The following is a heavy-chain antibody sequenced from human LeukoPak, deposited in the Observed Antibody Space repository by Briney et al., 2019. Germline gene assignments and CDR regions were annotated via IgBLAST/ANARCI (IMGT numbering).Heavy chain of an antibody. V-gene: IGHV3-21*01. J-gene: IGHJ3*02. CDR1: GFTFSSYS. D-gene: IGHD5-24*01. CDR3: ASIRDGYNYADAFDI. Sequence: GGSLRLSCAASGFTFSSYSMNWVRQAPGKGLEWVSSISSSSSYIYYADSVKGRFTISRDNAKNSLYLQMNSLRAEDTAVYYCASIRDGYNYADAFDIWGQGTMVTVSS. CDR2: ISSSSSYI.